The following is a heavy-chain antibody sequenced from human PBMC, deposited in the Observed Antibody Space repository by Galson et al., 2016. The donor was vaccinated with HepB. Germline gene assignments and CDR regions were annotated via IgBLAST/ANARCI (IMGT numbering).Heavy chain of an antibody. V-gene: IGHV3-30*03. CDR2: ISDDERNK. CDR3: ARDLHSSWSIDY. D-gene: IGHD6-13*01. CDR1: GFTFSSYA. J-gene: IGHJ4*02. Sequence: SLRLSCAASGFTFSSYAMHWVRQAPGKGLEWVAAISDDERNKYYGDAAKGRFAISRDQSKNTVFLQMNSLRAEDTAVYYCARDLHSSWSIDYWGQGTLVTVSS.